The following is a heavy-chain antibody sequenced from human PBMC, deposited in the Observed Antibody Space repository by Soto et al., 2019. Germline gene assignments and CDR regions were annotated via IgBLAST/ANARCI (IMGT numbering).Heavy chain of an antibody. CDR3: ARGRLGELSLYLIEDAFDI. V-gene: IGHV1-8*01. CDR2: MNPNSGNT. Sequence: QVQLVQSGAEVKKPGASVKVSCTASGYTFTSYDINWVRQATGQGLEWMGWMNPNSGNTGYAQKFQGRVTMTRNTSISTAYMELSSLRSEDTAVYYCARGRLGELSLYLIEDAFDIWGQGTMVTVSS. J-gene: IGHJ3*02. D-gene: IGHD3-16*02. CDR1: GYTFTSYD.